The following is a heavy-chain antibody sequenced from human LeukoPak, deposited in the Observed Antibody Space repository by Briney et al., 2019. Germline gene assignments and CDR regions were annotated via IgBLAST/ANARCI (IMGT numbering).Heavy chain of an antibody. CDR1: GFTFSTYW. CDR2: IKEDGSEK. Sequence: QSGGSLRLSCAASGFTFSTYWMSWVRQAPGKGLEWVANIKEDGSEKYYGDSVKGRSTISRDNAKNSLYLQMNSLRAEDTAVYYCARDSSGYQWGQGTLVTVSS. V-gene: IGHV3-7*01. CDR3: ARDSSGYQ. D-gene: IGHD3-22*01. J-gene: IGHJ4*02.